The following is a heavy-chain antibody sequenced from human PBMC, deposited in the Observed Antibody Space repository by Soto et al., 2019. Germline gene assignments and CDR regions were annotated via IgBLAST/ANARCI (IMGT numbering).Heavy chain of an antibody. CDR2: ISSSGSTI. V-gene: IGHV3-11*01. CDR1: GFTFSDYY. Sequence: PGGSLRLSCAASGFTFSDYYMSWIRQAPGKGLEWVSYISSSGSTIYYADSVKGRFTISRDNAKNSLYLQMNSLRAEDTAVYYCAREPLYYDILTGYYPTQKPLDYWGQGTLVTVSS. CDR3: AREPLYYDILTGYYPTQKPLDY. J-gene: IGHJ4*02. D-gene: IGHD3-9*01.